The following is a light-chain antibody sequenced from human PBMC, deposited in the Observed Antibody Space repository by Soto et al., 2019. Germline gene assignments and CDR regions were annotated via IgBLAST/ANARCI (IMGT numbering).Light chain of an antibody. Sequence: DIQMTQSPSTLSASVGDRVAITCRASQSISTWLAWYQQRAGKAPKLLIYKASNLESGVPSRFSGSGSGTDFTLTISSLQPDDFATYYCQQYNSYSWAFGQGTNVDIK. V-gene: IGKV1-5*03. CDR2: KAS. CDR1: QSISTW. J-gene: IGKJ1*01. CDR3: QQYNSYSWA.